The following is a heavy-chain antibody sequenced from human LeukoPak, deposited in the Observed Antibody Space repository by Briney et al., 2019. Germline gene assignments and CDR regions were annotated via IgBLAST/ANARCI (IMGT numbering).Heavy chain of an antibody. CDR3: TTLGYHLDS. J-gene: IGHJ4*02. V-gene: IGHV3-48*03. D-gene: IGHD3-22*01. CDR2: IAGSDTTT. CDR1: GFAFSAYE. Sequence: GGSLRLSCLASGFAFSAYEMNWVRQAPGKGLEWVSYIAGSDTTTYYADSVKGRFTIFRDNAKNSLHLQMNSLRAEDTALYYCTTLGYHLDSWGQGTLVTVSS.